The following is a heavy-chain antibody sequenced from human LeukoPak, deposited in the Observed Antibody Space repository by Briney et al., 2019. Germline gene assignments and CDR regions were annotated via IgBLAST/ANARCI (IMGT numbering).Heavy chain of an antibody. CDR2: ISAYNGNT. CDR3: ASGLDFWSGYFLPTFDY. D-gene: IGHD3-3*01. V-gene: IGHV1-18*01. J-gene: IGHJ4*02. CDR1: GYTFTSYG. Sequence: GASVKVSCKASGYTFTSYGISWVRQAPGQGLEWMGWISAYNGNTNYAQKLQGRVTMTTDTSTSTAYMELRSLRSDDTAVYYCASGLDFWSGYFLPTFDYWGQGTLVTVSP.